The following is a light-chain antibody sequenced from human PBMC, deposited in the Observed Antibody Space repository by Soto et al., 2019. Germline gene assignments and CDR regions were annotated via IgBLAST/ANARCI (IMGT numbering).Light chain of an antibody. CDR3: QQTYTTPEIT. CDR2: GAS. J-gene: IGKJ5*01. Sequence: MQITQAPSSPAASVGNRVTITCRASQSISISLNWYQLKPGKAPNLLMYGASYLKSGVPTRFSGSGSGTDFTLTISSLQPEDFATYYCQQTYTTPEITFGQGTRLEIK. CDR1: QSISIS. V-gene: IGKV1-39*01.